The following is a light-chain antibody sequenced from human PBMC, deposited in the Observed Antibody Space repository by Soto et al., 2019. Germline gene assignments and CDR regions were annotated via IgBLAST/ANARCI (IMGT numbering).Light chain of an antibody. J-gene: IGLJ1*01. CDR2: EVS. V-gene: IGLV2-14*01. Sequence: SLLAQAACVSGSRGQSITISCTGTISDVGAYTSVSWYQQHPGKAPKLIIYEVSNRPPGISTRFSGSKSASTASLTISGLQAEDEAHYYCYSYTSDNRAYVFAPGTKV. CDR1: ISDVGAYTS. CDR3: YSYTSDNRAYV.